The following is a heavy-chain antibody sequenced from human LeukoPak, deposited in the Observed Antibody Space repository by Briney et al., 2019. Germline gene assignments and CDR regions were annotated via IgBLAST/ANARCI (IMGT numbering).Heavy chain of an antibody. D-gene: IGHD6-19*01. CDR1: GFVLTTYA. J-gene: IGHJ5*02. CDR3: AQCMVLSQGWCTWFDH. V-gene: IGHV3-23*01. CDR2: IRIGGGGT. Sequence: PGGSLRLSCAASGFVLTTYAMTWVRQAPAKGLEWVSRIRIGGGGTYYADSVKGRFTISRDNSENTFHLQINNLTVEDTARYFCAQCMVLSQGWCTWFDHWGQGTLVTVSS.